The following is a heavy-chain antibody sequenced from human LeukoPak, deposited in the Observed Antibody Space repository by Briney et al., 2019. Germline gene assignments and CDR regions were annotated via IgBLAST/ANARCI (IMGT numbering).Heavy chain of an antibody. Sequence: GGSLRLSCAASGLTFRNYAISWVRQAPGKGREWVSGVSSSGGSTYYSDSVKGRFTISRDNSKNTLYLQMNSLRAEDTAVYCCAKVRDFSNWFVFDYWGQGTLVTVSS. CDR2: VSSSGGST. V-gene: IGHV3-23*01. D-gene: IGHD4-11*01. J-gene: IGHJ4*02. CDR3: AKVRDFSNWFVFDY. CDR1: GLTFRNYA.